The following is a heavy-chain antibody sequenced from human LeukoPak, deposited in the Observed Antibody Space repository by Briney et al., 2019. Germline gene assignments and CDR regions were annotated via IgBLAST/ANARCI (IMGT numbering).Heavy chain of an antibody. D-gene: IGHD3-10*01. V-gene: IGHV4-59*01. Sequence: SETLSLTCTVSGDSFSYFYWSWIRQPPGKGLEWIGYIYYSGSTNYNPSLKSRVTISVDTSKNQFSLKLSSVTAADTAVYYCARGQYGSGSYYYGPEPYYYYYMDVWGKGTTVTISS. CDR1: GDSFSYFY. CDR3: ARGQYGSGSYYYGPEPYYYYYMDV. J-gene: IGHJ6*03. CDR2: IYYSGST.